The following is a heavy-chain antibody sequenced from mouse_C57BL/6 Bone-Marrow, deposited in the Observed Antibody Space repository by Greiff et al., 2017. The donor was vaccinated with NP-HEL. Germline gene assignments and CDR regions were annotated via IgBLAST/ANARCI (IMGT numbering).Heavy chain of an antibody. Sequence: EVKLMESGGGLVQPGGSLSLSCAASGFTFTDYYMSWVRQPPGKALEWLVFIRNKANGYTTEYSASVKGRFTISRDNSQSIRYLQMKALRAEDSATYYCARSIYDDYADDPFYAMDYWGQGTSVTVSS. V-gene: IGHV7-3*01. D-gene: IGHD2-4*01. J-gene: IGHJ4*01. CDR3: ARSIYDDYADDPFYAMDY. CDR1: GFTFTDYY. CDR2: IRNKANGYTT.